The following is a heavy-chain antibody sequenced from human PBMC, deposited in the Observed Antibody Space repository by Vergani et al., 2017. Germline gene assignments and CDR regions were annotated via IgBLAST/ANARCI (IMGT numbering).Heavy chain of an antibody. D-gene: IGHD3-22*01. Sequence: EVQLLESGGGLVQPGGSLRLSCAASGFTFSSYAMSWVRQAPGKGLEWVSAISGSGGSTYYADSVKGRFTISRDNCKNTLYLQMNSLRAEDTAVYYCAKVPLYYYDSSGYKVGDDYWGQGTLVTVSS. CDR3: AKVPLYYYDSSGYKVGDDY. CDR2: ISGSGGST. V-gene: IGHV3-23*01. CDR1: GFTFSSYA. J-gene: IGHJ4*02.